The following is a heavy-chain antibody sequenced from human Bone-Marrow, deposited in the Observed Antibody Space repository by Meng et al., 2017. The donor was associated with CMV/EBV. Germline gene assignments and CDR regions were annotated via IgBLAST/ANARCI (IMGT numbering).Heavy chain of an antibody. J-gene: IGHJ4*02. V-gene: IGHV1-69*10. D-gene: IGHD2-15*01. Sequence: SVKVSCKASGGTFSSYAISWVRQAPGQGLEWMGGIIPILGIANYAQKFQGRVTITADKSTSTAYMELSSLRSDDTAVYYCARKKPYSQFDYWGQGTLVTVSS. CDR3: ARKKPYSQFDY. CDR1: GGTFSSYA. CDR2: IIPILGIA.